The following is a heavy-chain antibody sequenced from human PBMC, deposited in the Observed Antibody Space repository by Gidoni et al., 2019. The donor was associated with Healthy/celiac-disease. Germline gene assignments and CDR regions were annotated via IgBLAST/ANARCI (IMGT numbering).Heavy chain of an antibody. D-gene: IGHD2-2*01. J-gene: IGHJ6*02. CDR1: GFTFDDYA. Sequence: EVQLVESGGGVVQPGGSLRLSCAASGFTFDDYAMHWVRQAPGKCLEWVSLISGDGGSTYYADSVKGRFTISRDNSKNSLYLQMNSLRTEDTALYYCAKSVVPADYYYYYYGMDVWGQGTTVTVSS. CDR2: ISGDGGST. V-gene: IGHV3-43*02. CDR3: AKSVVPADYYYYYYGMDV.